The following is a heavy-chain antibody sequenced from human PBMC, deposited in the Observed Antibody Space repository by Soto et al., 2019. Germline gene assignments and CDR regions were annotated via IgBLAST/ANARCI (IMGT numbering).Heavy chain of an antibody. D-gene: IGHD3-10*01. CDR1: GFTFSSYA. J-gene: IGHJ4*02. CDR2: ISGSGGST. CDR3: AKELLLWFGEFDADFDY. V-gene: IGHV3-23*01. Sequence: GGSLRLSCAASGFTFSSYAMSWVRQAPWKGLEWVSAISGSGGSTYYADSVKGRFTISRDNSKNTLYLQMNSLRAEDTAVYYCAKELLLWFGEFDADFDYWGQGTLVTVSS.